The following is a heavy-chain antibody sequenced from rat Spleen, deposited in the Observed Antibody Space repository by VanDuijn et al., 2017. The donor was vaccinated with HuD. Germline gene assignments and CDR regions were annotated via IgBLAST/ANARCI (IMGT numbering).Heavy chain of an antibody. J-gene: IGHJ2*01. Sequence: QVQLKESGPGLVQPSQTLSLTCTVSGLSLTSNSVSWIRQPPGKGLEWMGVIWSNGGTAYNSLLKSRLSITRDISESQVFLKTNSRQTEDTATYYCARADRESYAHFDHWGQGVMVTVSS. CDR2: IWSNGGT. V-gene: IGHV2-47*01. D-gene: IGHD1-12*01. CDR3: ARADRESYAHFDH. CDR1: GLSLTSNS.